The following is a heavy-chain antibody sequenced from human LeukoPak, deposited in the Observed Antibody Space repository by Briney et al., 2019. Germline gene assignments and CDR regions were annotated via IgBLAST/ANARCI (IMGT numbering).Heavy chain of an antibody. CDR1: GGSISSSSYY. V-gene: IGHV4-39*07. CDR2: IYYTGNA. J-gene: IGHJ4*02. Sequence: PSETLSLTCTVSGGSISSSSYYWGWIRQPPGKGLEWIGNIYYTGNAYYNSSLKSRVTISLDTSKNQFSLKVISMTAADTAVYYCATAPRHWGQGTLVTVSS. CDR3: ATAPRH.